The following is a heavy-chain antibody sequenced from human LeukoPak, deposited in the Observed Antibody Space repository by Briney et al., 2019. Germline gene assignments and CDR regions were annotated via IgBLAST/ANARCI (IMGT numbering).Heavy chain of an antibody. V-gene: IGHV4-38-2*01. CDR1: GYSISSGYY. CDR3: ARQRYSYGYPGY. J-gene: IGHJ4*02. D-gene: IGHD5-18*01. CDR2: IYHSGST. Sequence: SETLSLTCAVSGYSISSGYYWGWIRQPPGKGLEWIGRIYHSGSTYYNPSLKSRVTISVDTSKNQFSLKLSSVTAADKAVYYCARQRYSYGYPGYWGQGTLVTVSS.